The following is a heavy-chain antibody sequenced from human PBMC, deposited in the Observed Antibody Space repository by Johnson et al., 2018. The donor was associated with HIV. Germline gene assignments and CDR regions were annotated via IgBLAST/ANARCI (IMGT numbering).Heavy chain of an antibody. D-gene: IGHD1-1*01. J-gene: IGHJ3*01. CDR2: MYRDGST. Sequence: VQLVESGGGLVQPGGSLRLSCAASGFTVSSNYMNWVRQTPGKGLEWVSVMYRDGSTYYADSVKGRFTISRDNSKNTLFLQMGSLRPEDMAVDYCARDAKSSTWSPDGTDAFDVWGQGTMVTVSS. CDR1: GFTVSSNY. V-gene: IGHV3-66*01. CDR3: ARDAKSSTWSPDGTDAFDV.